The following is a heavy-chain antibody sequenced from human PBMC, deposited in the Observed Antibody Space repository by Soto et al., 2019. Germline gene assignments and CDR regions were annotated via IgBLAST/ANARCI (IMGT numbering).Heavy chain of an antibody. V-gene: IGHV1-69*06. CDR2: IVPMYDSV. CDR1: GGTLNTYT. CDR3: ATWRHYSGSYCFDY. D-gene: IGHD1-26*01. J-gene: IGHJ4*02. Sequence: SVKVSCKASGGTLNTYTINWVRHAPGRRLEWVGQIVPMYDSVNYAENFQGRVTITADKSTKTSFMELTSLKSEDTALYFCATWRHYSGSYCFDYWGQGTLVTVSS.